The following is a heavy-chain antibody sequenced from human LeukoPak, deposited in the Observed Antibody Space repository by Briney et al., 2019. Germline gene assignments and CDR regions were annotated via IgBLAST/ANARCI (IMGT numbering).Heavy chain of an antibody. CDR1: GFTFSSYA. Sequence: GGSLRLSCAASGFTFSSYAMSWVRQAPGKGLEWVSVIYSGGSTYYADSVKGRFTISRDNSKNTLYLQMNSLRAEDTAVYYCAREQARYSSSWYDYWGQGTLVTVSS. D-gene: IGHD6-13*01. CDR3: AREQARYSSSWYDY. J-gene: IGHJ4*02. CDR2: IYSGGST. V-gene: IGHV3-66*01.